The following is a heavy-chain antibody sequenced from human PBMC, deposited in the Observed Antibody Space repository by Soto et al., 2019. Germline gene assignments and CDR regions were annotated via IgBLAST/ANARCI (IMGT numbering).Heavy chain of an antibody. CDR1: GGSISNNNW. V-gene: IGHV4-4*02. CDR2: IYHSGAT. CDR3: AGRLIEDPEWFDP. Sequence: SETLSLTCVVSGGSISNNNWWTWVRQPPGEGLGWVAEIYHSGATNYNPSLRSRGTLSERKSNNQVSLRLNSVTAAYTAVYYCAGRLIEDPEWFDPWGPGTTVTVSS. J-gene: IGHJ5*02. D-gene: IGHD3-16*01.